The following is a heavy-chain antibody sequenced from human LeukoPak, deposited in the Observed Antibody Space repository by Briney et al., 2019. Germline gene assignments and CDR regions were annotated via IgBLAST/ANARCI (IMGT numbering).Heavy chain of an antibody. J-gene: IGHJ6*03. CDR2: IIPIFGTA. CDR1: GGTFSSYA. CDR3: ARGTTVVTSYYYYYMDV. V-gene: IGHV1-69*13. D-gene: IGHD4-23*01. Sequence: SVKVSCKASGGTFSSYAISWVRQAPGQGLEWMGGIIPIFGTANYAQKFQGRVTITADESTSTAYMELSSLRSEDTAVYYCARGTTVVTSYYYYYMDVWGKGTTVTVSS.